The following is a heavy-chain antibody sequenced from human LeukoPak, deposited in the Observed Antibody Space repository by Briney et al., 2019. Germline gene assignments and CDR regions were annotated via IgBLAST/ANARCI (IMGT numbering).Heavy chain of an antibody. Sequence: GGSLRLSCTASGFIFRSHGMHWVRQAPGKGLEWVAFIRNDGSNHYYADSVKGPFTISRDNSKNTLYLQMNSLRTEDTALYFCVRDWEWSLDYWGQGTLVTVSS. J-gene: IGHJ4*02. CDR1: GFIFRSHG. CDR2: IRNDGSNH. V-gene: IGHV3-30*02. D-gene: IGHD3-3*01. CDR3: VRDWEWSLDY.